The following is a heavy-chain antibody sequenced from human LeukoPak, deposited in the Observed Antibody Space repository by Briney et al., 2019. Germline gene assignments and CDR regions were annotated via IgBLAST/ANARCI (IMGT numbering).Heavy chain of an antibody. J-gene: IGHJ5*01. CDR3: AGDPATGYSSEAWFDS. V-gene: IGHV4-61*02. D-gene: IGHD6-13*01. Sequence: PSQTLSLTCTVSGGSISSGSYFWSWIRQPAGKGLVWIGRINTRGSTKYNPSLKSRVTISIDTPKNQFSLKLSYVTAADTAVYYCAGDPATGYSSEAWFDSWGQGTQVTVSS. CDR1: GGSISSGSYF. CDR2: INTRGST.